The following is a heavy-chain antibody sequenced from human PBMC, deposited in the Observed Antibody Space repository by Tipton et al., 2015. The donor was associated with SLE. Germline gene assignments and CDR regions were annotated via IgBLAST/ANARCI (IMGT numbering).Heavy chain of an antibody. J-gene: IGHJ3*02. CDR3: ARSVLIVYDAFDI. CDR1: GGSISTVSNY. CDR2: IYYSGST. V-gene: IGHV4-31*03. Sequence: TLSLTCTVSGGSISTVSNYWSWIRQHPGKGLEWIGYIYYSGSTYFNPSLKSRVTISLDTSKNQFSLKLSSVTAADTAVYYCARSVLIVYDAFDIWGQGTKVSVSS. D-gene: IGHD2/OR15-2a*01.